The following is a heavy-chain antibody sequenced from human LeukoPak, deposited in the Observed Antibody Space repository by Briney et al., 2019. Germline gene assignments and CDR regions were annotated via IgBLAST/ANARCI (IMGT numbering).Heavy chain of an antibody. Sequence: GRSLRLSCAASGFTFDDYAMHWVRQAPGKGLEWVSGISWNSGSIGYADSVKGRFTISRDNAKNSLYLQMNSLRAEDMALYYCAKDSTAMGRYYFDYWGQGTLVTVSS. J-gene: IGHJ4*02. D-gene: IGHD5-18*01. CDR1: GFTFDDYA. CDR2: ISWNSGSI. CDR3: AKDSTAMGRYYFDY. V-gene: IGHV3-9*03.